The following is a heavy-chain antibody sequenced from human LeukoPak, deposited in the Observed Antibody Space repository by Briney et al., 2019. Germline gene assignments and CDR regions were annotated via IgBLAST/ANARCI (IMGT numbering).Heavy chain of an antibody. V-gene: IGHV3-23*01. CDR1: GFTFSSYA. CDR2: ISGSGGST. Sequence: GGSLRLSCADSGFTFSSYAMSWVRQVPGKGLEWVSAISGSGGSTYYADSVKGRFTISRDNSKNTLYLQMNSLRAEDTAVYYCAKDRGFGVVIIIDPWGQGTLVTVSS. J-gene: IGHJ5*02. CDR3: AKDRGFGVVIIIDP. D-gene: IGHD3-3*01.